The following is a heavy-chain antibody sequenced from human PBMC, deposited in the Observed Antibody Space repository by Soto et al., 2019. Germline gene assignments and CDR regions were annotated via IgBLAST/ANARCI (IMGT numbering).Heavy chain of an antibody. V-gene: IGHV3-33*01. Sequence: PVGSLRLSCAASGFTFSSYGMHWVRQAPGKGLEWVAVIWYDGSNKYYADSVKGRFTISRDNSKNTLYLQMNSLRAEDTAVYYCERDPAGYSSGWSRLYFGRVKNYYFEYLGQGTLVTVSS. CDR1: GFTFSSYG. J-gene: IGHJ4*02. CDR2: IWYDGSNK. CDR3: ERDPAGYSSGWSRLYFGRVKNYYFEY. D-gene: IGHD6-19*01.